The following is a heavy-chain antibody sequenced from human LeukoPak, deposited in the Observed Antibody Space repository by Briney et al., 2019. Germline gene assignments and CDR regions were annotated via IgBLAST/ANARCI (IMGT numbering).Heavy chain of an antibody. CDR2: INPSGGST. Sequence: ASVTVSCKASGYTFTGYYMHWVRQAPGQGLEWMGWINPSGGSTSYAQKFQGRVTMTRDMSTSTVYMELSSLRSDDTAVYYCARAPPITRGPFDPWGQGTLVTVSS. D-gene: IGHD3-10*01. CDR3: ARAPPITRGPFDP. V-gene: IGHV1-46*01. CDR1: GYTFTGYY. J-gene: IGHJ5*02.